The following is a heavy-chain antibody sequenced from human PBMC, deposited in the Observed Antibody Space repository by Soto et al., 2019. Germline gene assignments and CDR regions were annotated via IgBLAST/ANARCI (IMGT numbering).Heavy chain of an antibody. CDR2: IKQDGSEK. Sequence: GGSLRLSCAASGFTFSSYWMSWVRQAPGKGLEWVANIKQDGSEKYYVDSVKGRFTISRDNAKNSLYLQMNSLRAEDTAVYYCARDGYNFGIDRTSDFFDYWGQGTLVTVSS. D-gene: IGHD5-18*01. CDR3: ARDGYNFGIDRTSDFFDY. V-gene: IGHV3-7*05. CDR1: GFTFSSYW. J-gene: IGHJ4*02.